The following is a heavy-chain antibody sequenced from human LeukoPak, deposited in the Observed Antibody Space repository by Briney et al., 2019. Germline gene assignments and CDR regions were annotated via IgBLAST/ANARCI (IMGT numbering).Heavy chain of an antibody. D-gene: IGHD3-3*01. CDR2: IYYSGST. Sequence: PSETLSLTCTVSGGSISSSSYYWGWIRQPPGKGLEWIGSIYYSGSTYYNPSLKSRVTISVDTSKHQFSLKLSSVTAADTAVYYCASGIDYDFWSGYYMRSHNWFDPWGQGTLVTVSS. CDR1: GGSISSSSYY. CDR3: ASGIDYDFWSGYYMRSHNWFDP. J-gene: IGHJ5*02. V-gene: IGHV4-39*07.